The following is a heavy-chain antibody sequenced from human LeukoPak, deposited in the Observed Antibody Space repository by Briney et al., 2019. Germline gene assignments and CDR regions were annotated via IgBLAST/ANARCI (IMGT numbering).Heavy chain of an antibody. Sequence: ASVKVSCKASGYTFTGYYMHWVRQAPGQGLEWMGWINPNSGGTNYAQKFQGRVTMTRDTSINTAYMELSRLRSDDTAVYYCAKDSARSGGSCYSDYWGQGTQVTVSS. CDR2: INPNSGGT. CDR1: GYTFTGYY. D-gene: IGHD2-15*01. J-gene: IGHJ4*02. CDR3: AKDSARSGGSCYSDY. V-gene: IGHV1-2*02.